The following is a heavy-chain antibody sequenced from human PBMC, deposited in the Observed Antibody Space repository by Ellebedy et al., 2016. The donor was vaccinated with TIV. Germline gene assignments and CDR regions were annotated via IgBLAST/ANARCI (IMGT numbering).Heavy chain of an antibody. CDR2: IYYSWST. CDR3: ARAAYGSGSSIFDY. J-gene: IGHJ4*02. D-gene: IGHD3-10*01. CDR1: GGSISIYY. Sequence: MPGGSLRLSCTVSGGSISIYYWSWIRQPPGKGLEWIGYIYYSWSTNYNPSLKSRVTISVDTSKNHFSLKLSSVTAADTAVYYCARAAYGSGSSIFDYWGQGTLVTVSS. V-gene: IGHV4-59*01.